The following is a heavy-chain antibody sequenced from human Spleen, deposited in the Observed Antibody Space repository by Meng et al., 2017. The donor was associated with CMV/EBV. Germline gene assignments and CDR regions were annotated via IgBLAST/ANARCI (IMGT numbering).Heavy chain of an antibody. J-gene: IGHJ6*02. Sequence: ASVKVSCKASGYTFTSYYMHWVRQAPGQGLEWMGIINPSGGSTSYAQKFQGRFTISRDNAKNTLYLQMNSLRAEDTAVYYCARDKRSIRFLEWLPGTYYYYGMDVWGQGTTVTVSS. CDR3: ARDKRSIRFLEWLPGTYYYYGMDV. CDR2: INPSGGST. V-gene: IGHV1-46*01. CDR1: GYTFTSYY. D-gene: IGHD3-3*01.